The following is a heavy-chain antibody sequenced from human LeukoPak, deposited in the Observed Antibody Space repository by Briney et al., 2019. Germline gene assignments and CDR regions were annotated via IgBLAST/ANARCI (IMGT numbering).Heavy chain of an antibody. J-gene: IGHJ4*02. V-gene: IGHV3-23*01. CDR1: GFTFSGYA. CDR3: ARGGLYKFDY. D-gene: IGHD1-14*01. Sequence: PGGSLRLSCAASGFTFSGYAMSWVRQAPGKGLEWVSTVIGSGGNTYYADSVRGRFTISRDNSKNTLYLQINSLGADGTAVYYCARGGLYKFDYWGQGTLVTVSS. CDR2: VIGSGGNT.